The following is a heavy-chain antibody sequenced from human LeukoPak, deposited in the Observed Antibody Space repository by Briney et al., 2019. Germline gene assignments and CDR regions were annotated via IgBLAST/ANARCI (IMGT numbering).Heavy chain of an antibody. Sequence: PGGSLRLSCAASGFTFSGSAMHWVRQSSGRGLEWVGRIRSKANSYATAYAASVNGRFTISRDDSKNTAYLQMNSLKTEDTAVYYCTIIRSTVTDYWGQGTLVTVSS. CDR1: GFTFSGSA. CDR3: TIIRSTVTDY. V-gene: IGHV3-73*01. CDR2: IRSKANSYAT. D-gene: IGHD4-17*01. J-gene: IGHJ4*02.